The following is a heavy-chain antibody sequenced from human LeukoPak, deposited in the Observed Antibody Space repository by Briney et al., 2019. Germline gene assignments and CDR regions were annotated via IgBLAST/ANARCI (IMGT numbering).Heavy chain of an antibody. CDR1: GGSISSGSYY. J-gene: IGHJ4*02. Sequence: PSETLSLTCTVSGGSISSGSYYWSWIRQPAGKGLEWIGRIYTSGSTNYNPSLKSRVTISVDTSKNQFSLKLSSVTAADTAVYYCAVQLWGFGKASSFYFDYWGQGTLVTVSS. D-gene: IGHD3-10*01. CDR2: IYTSGST. CDR3: AVQLWGFGKASSFYFDY. V-gene: IGHV4-61*02.